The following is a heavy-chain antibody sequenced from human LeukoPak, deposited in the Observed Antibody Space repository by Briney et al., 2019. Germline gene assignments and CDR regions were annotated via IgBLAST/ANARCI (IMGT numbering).Heavy chain of an antibody. J-gene: IGHJ4*02. D-gene: IGHD6-6*01. CDR3: APIGGAMRSSHDY. V-gene: IGHV4-4*02. Sequence: SGTLSLTCAVSGVTISTNIWWNWVRQPPAKGLEWIGEIYHSGSTNYNPSPKSRVTISLDKSKNQFSLRLRPVTSADTAVSYCAPIGGAMRSSHDYWGQGTLVTVSS. CDR2: IYHSGST. CDR1: GVTISTNIW.